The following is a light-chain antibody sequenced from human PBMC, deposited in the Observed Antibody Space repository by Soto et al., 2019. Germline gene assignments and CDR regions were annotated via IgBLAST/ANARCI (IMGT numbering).Light chain of an antibody. CDR1: STDIDAYNF. V-gene: IGLV2-14*03. J-gene: IGLJ2*01. Sequence: QSALTQPASVSGSPGQSISISCTGGSTDIDAYNFVSWYQQHPGKAPKLIIYDVNSRPSGVSIRFSGSKSGNTASLTISGLQAEDEADYYCSSYSRASTPCVVFGGGTKLTVL. CDR3: SSYSRASTPCVV. CDR2: DVN.